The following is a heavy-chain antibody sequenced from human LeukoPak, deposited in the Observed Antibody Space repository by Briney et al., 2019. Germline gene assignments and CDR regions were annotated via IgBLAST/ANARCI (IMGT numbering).Heavy chain of an antibody. CDR2: INPSGGST. CDR3: ATDDGRGYSGFDP. V-gene: IGHV1-46*01. J-gene: IGHJ5*02. CDR1: GYTFTSYY. D-gene: IGHD5-12*01. Sequence: ASVTVSCKASGYTFTSYYMHWVRQAPGQGLEWMGIINPSGGSTIYAQKFQGRVTMTEDTSTDTAYMELSSLRPEDTAVYYCATDDGRGYSGFDPWGQGTLVTVSS.